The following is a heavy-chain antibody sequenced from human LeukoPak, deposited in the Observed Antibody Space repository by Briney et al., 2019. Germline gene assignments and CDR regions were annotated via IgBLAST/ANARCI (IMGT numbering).Heavy chain of an antibody. Sequence: GGSLRLSCAASGFTFSSYAMSWVRQAPGKGLEWVSAISGSGGSTYYADSVKGRFTISRDNSKNTLYLQMNSLRAEDTAVYYCARDPGYCSGGSCYSVLDYWGQGTLVTVSS. J-gene: IGHJ4*02. D-gene: IGHD2-15*01. V-gene: IGHV3-23*01. CDR1: GFTFSSYA. CDR2: ISGSGGST. CDR3: ARDPGYCSGGSCYSVLDY.